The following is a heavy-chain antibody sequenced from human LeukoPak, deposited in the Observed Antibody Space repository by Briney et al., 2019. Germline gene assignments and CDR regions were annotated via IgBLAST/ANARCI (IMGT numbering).Heavy chain of an antibody. CDR2: ISGSGGGT. V-gene: IGHV3-23*01. J-gene: IGHJ4*02. CDR3: AKEGFY. Sequence: GALRPSCSASGITFSSHGLDWVRQASRKGLEWVSTISGSGGGTYYADSVKGRFTISRDNSRNTLYLQMNSLRAEGTAVYYCAKEGFYWGQGTLVTVSS. CDR1: GITFSSHG.